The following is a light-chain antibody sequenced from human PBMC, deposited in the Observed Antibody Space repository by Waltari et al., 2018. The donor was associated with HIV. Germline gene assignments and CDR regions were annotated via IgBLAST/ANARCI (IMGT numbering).Light chain of an antibody. CDR1: ALPKQY. V-gene: IGLV3-25*03. Sequence: SYELTPPPSVSGSPGQTARITCPGDALPKQYTYWYQQKPGQAPVLVIYKDRERPSGIPERFSGSSSGTTVTLTISGVQAEDEADYYCQAADSSGTYKGNWVFGGGTKLTVL. CDR3: QAADSSGTYKGNWV. J-gene: IGLJ3*02. CDR2: KDR.